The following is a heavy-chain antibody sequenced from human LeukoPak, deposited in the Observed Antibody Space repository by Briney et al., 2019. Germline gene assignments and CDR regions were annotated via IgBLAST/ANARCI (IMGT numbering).Heavy chain of an antibody. Sequence: SETLSLTCTVSGYSISSGHYWGWIRQPPGKGLEWIGSMYHSGSTYYNPPLKSRVTISEDTSKNQFSLKLSSVTAADTAVYYCAFYDSSGYYWDYWGQGTLVTVSS. CDR3: AFYDSSGYYWDY. CDR2: MYHSGST. D-gene: IGHD3-22*01. J-gene: IGHJ4*02. CDR1: GYSISSGHY. V-gene: IGHV4-38-2*02.